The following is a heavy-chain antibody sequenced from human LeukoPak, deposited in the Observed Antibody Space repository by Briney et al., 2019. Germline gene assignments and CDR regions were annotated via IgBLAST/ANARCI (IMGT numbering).Heavy chain of an antibody. CDR1: GGSIKSHF. Sequence: SETLSLTCTVSGGSIKSHFWSWVRQPPGKRLEWIGYIFHSGSTSYNPSLKSRVTISVDTSKNQFSLRLTSVTAADTAVYYCVFRVPNTGWAYDIWGQGTMVTVSS. CDR2: IFHSGST. CDR3: VFRVPNTGWAYDI. J-gene: IGHJ3*02. V-gene: IGHV4-59*11. D-gene: IGHD4/OR15-4a*01.